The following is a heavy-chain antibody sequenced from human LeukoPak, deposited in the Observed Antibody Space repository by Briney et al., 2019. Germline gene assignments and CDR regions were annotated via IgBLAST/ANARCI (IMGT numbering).Heavy chain of an antibody. J-gene: IGHJ3*02. V-gene: IGHV3-64*01. CDR2: ISSNGGSA. CDR1: GFTFSSYA. CDR3: ARDRTPTVTPTDAFDI. D-gene: IGHD4-11*01. Sequence: GGSLRLSCAASGFTFSSYAMHWVRQAPGKGLEYVSAISSNGGSAYYANSVKGRFTISRDNSKNTLYLQMGSLRAEDMAVYYCARDRTPTVTPTDAFDIWGQGTMVTVSS.